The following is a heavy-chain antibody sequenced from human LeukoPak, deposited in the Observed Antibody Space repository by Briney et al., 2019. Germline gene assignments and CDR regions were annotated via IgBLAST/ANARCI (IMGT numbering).Heavy chain of an antibody. V-gene: IGHV4-59*01. J-gene: IGHJ5*01. Sequence: SETLSLTCTVSGGSISSYYWSWIRQPPGKGLEWIGYIYYSGSTNYNPSLKSRVTISVDTSKNQFSLKLSSVTAADTAVYYCARVGYYYGTASYYNMGWFDSWGQGTLVTVSS. D-gene: IGHD3-10*01. CDR3: ARVGYYYGTASYYNMGWFDS. CDR1: GGSISSYY. CDR2: IYYSGST.